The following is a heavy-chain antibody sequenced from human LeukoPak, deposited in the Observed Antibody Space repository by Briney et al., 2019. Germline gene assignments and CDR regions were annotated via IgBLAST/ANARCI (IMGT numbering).Heavy chain of an antibody. J-gene: IGHJ4*02. Sequence: SQTLSLTCAVSGGSINRGAFYWSWIRQPAGKGLEWIGRIYPSGTTNYNPSLKSRVTISLDTSENQFSLKLSSVTAADTAVYYCAREGTFYYASSGPYYFDSWGQGTLVTVSS. CDR3: AREGTFYYASSGPYYFDS. D-gene: IGHD3-22*01. V-gene: IGHV4-61*02. CDR1: GGSINRGAFY. CDR2: IYPSGTT.